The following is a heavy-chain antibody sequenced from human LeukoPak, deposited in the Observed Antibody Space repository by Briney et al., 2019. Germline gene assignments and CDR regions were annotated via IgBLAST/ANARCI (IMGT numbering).Heavy chain of an antibody. CDR3: AREDWEADY. V-gene: IGHV1-2*02. J-gene: IGHJ4*02. D-gene: IGHD3/OR15-3a*01. CDR2: INPSSGGT. Sequence: VASVKVSCKTSGYTFTGYYIHWVRQAPGQGLEWMGWINPSSGGTNYAQKFQGRVTMTRDTSISTAYMELSSLRSDDTAVYYWAREDWEADYWGQGTLVTVSS. CDR1: GYTFTGYY.